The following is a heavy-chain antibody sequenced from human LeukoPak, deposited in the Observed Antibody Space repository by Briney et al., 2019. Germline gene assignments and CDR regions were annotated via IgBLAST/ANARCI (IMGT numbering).Heavy chain of an antibody. J-gene: IGHJ4*02. Sequence: GGSLRLSCAASGFTFSSYGMHWVRQAPGKGLEWVAFIRYDGSNKHYADSVKGRFTISRDNSKNTLYLQMNSLRAEDTAVYYCAKDLRPKDYIVLMVYAIGFWGQGTLVTVSS. CDR1: GFTFSSYG. V-gene: IGHV3-30*02. CDR3: AKDLRPKDYIVLMVYAIGF. CDR2: IRYDGSNK. D-gene: IGHD2-8*01.